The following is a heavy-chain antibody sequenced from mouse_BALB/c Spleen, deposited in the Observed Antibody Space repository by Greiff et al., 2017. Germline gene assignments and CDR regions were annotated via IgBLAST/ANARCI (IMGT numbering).Heavy chain of an antibody. CDR1: GFTFSSYG. J-gene: IGHJ3*01. CDR2: INSNGGST. D-gene: IGHD3-2*02. V-gene: IGHV5-6-3*01. Sequence: EVKLMESGGGLVQPGGSLKLSCAASGFTFSSYGMSWVRQTPDKRLELVATINSNGGSTYYPDSVKGRFTISRDNAKNTLYLQVSSLKSEDTAMYYCARAQSWFAYGRRETRVTVSA. CDR3: ARAQSWFAY.